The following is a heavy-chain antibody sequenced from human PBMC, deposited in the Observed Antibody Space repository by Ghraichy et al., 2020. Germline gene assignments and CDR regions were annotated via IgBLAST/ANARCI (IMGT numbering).Heavy chain of an antibody. CDR3: ARLPELLWFGELFRWFDP. Sequence: SETLSLTCTVSGGSISSSSYYWGWIRQPPGKGLEWIGSIYYSGSTYYNPSLKSRVTISVDTSKNQFSLKLSSVTAADTAVYYCARLPELLWFGELFRWFDPWGQGTLVTVSS. CDR2: IYYSGST. D-gene: IGHD3-10*01. V-gene: IGHV4-39*01. CDR1: GGSISSSSYY. J-gene: IGHJ5*02.